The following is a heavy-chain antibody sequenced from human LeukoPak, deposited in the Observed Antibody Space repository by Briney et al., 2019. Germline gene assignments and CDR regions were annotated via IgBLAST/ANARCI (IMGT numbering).Heavy chain of an antibody. D-gene: IGHD7-27*01. J-gene: IGHJ4*02. V-gene: IGHV3-30*02. CDR2: IRYDSSNK. CDR3: SKDHWDYYFDY. Sequence: GGSLRLSCAASGFTFSSYGMHWVRQAPGKGLEWVAFIRYDSSNKYYADSVKGRFTISRDNSKNTLYLQMNSLRAEDTAVYYCSKDHWDYYFDYWGQGTLATVSS. CDR1: GFTFSSYG.